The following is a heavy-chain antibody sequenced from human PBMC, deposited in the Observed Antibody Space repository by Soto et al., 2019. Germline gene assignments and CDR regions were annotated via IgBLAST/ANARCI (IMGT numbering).Heavy chain of an antibody. CDR3: ARAEGYYYGSGVYYYYGMDV. Sequence: SETLSLTCAVSGGSISSSNWWSWVRQPPGKGLEWIGEIYHSGSTNYNPSLKSRVTISVDKSKNQFSLKLSSVTAADTAVYYCARAEGYYYGSGVYYYYGMDVWGQGTTVT. D-gene: IGHD3-10*01. V-gene: IGHV4-4*02. J-gene: IGHJ6*02. CDR2: IYHSGST. CDR1: GGSISSSNW.